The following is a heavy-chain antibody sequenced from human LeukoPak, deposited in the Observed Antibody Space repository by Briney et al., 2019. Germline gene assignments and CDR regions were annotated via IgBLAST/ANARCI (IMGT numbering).Heavy chain of an antibody. V-gene: IGHV4-39*01. J-gene: IGHJ3*02. CDR1: AGFVSNSNYY. D-gene: IGHD4-17*01. Sequence: SETLSLTCTVSAGFVSNSNYYWGWIRQPPGKGLEWIGSIYYSGSTYYNPSLESRVTISVDTSKNQFSLKLSSVTAADTAVYYCARPYTGDYRGAFDIWGQGTMVTVSS. CDR2: IYYSGST. CDR3: ARPYTGDYRGAFDI.